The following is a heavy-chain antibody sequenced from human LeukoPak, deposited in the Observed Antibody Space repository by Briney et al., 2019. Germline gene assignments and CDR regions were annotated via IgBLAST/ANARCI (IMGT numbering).Heavy chain of an antibody. J-gene: IGHJ6*03. D-gene: IGHD5-18*01. V-gene: IGHV7-4-1*02. CDR2: INTNTGNP. Sequence: ASVKVSCKASGYTFTSYAMNWVRQAPGQGLEWMGWINTNTGNPTYAQGFTGRFVFSFDTSVSTAYLQISSLKAEDTAVYYCARVWYSYGYRIPIYYYYYMDVWGKGTTVTVSS. CDR1: GYTFTSYA. CDR3: ARVWYSYGYRIPIYYYYYMDV.